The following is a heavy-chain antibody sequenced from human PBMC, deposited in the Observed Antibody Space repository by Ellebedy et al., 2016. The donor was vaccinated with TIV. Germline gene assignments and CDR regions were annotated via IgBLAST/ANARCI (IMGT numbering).Heavy chain of an antibody. J-gene: IGHJ4*02. CDR2: ISAYNGNT. CDR3: ARAGLTGTTARNFDY. D-gene: IGHD1-20*01. CDR1: GYTFTSYG. V-gene: IGHV1-18*04. Sequence: VSVKVSCKASGYTFTSYGISWVRQAPGQGLEWMGWISAYNGNTNYAQKLQGRVTMTTDTSTSTAYMELRSLRSDDTAVYYCARAGLTGTTARNFDYWGQGTLVTVSS.